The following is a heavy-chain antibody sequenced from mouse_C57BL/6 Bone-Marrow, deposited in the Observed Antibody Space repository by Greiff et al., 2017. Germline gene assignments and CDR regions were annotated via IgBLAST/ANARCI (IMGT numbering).Heavy chain of an antibody. CDR1: GYTFTSYW. CDR3: ASRVTTVVDAMDY. D-gene: IGHD1-1*01. J-gene: IGHJ4*01. CDR2: IHPNSGST. Sequence: QVQLKQPGAELVKPGASVKLSCKASGYTFTSYWMHWVKQRPGQGLEWIGMIHPNSGSTNYNEKFKSKATLTVDKSSSTAYMQLGSLTSEDSAVSYCASRVTTVVDAMDYWGQGTSVTVSS. V-gene: IGHV1-64*01.